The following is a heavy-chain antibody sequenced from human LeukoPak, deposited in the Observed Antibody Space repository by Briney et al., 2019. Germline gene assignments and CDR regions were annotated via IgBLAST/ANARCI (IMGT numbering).Heavy chain of an antibody. CDR2: IYGGGIT. CDR1: GFTVSSNY. J-gene: IGHJ4*02. CDR3: ASASSHRIAAGGDY. D-gene: IGHD6-13*01. Sequence: GGSLRLSGAASGFTVSSNYMSWVRQAPGKGLEWVSVIYGGGITYYADSVKGRFTISRDNSKNTLYLQMNSLRAEDTAVYYCASASSHRIAAGGDYWGQGTLVTVSS. V-gene: IGHV3-53*01.